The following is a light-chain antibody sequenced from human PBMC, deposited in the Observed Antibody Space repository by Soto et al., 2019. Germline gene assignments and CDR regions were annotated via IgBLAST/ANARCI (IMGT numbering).Light chain of an antibody. V-gene: IGLV1-40*01. CDR3: QSYDSSLSGSV. CDR2: DNS. Sequence: QSVLTQPPSVSGAPGKRVTISCTGSSSNIGAGHDVHWYQQFPGTAPKLLIYDNSNRPSGVPDRISGSKSGTSASLAITGLQAEDEADYYCQSYDSSLSGSVFGGGTKLTVL. J-gene: IGLJ2*01. CDR1: SSNIGAGHD.